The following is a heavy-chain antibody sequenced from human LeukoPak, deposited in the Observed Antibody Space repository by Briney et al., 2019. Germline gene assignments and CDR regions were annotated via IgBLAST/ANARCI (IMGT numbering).Heavy chain of an antibody. Sequence: SVKVSCKASGGTFSSYAISRVRQAPGQGLEWMGGIIPIFGTANYAQKFQGRVTITTDESTSTAYMELSSLRSEDTAVYYCARVGSDGYYDFWSGYVFDPWGQGTLVTVSS. J-gene: IGHJ5*02. D-gene: IGHD3-3*01. CDR3: ARVGSDGYYDFWSGYVFDP. V-gene: IGHV1-69*05. CDR2: IIPIFGTA. CDR1: GGTFSSYA.